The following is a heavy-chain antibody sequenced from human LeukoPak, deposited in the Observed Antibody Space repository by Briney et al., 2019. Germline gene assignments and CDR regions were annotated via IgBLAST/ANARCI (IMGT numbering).Heavy chain of an antibody. CDR3: ARATYYGHWFDP. V-gene: IGHV4-31*03. CDR2: IYCSGST. D-gene: IGHD3-3*01. Sequence: SETLSLTCTVSGGSISSGGYYWSWIRQHPGKGLEWIGYIYCSGSTYYNPSLKSRVTISVDTSKNQFSLKLSSVTAADTAVYYCARATYYGHWFDPWGQGTLVTVSS. J-gene: IGHJ5*02. CDR1: GGSISSGGYY.